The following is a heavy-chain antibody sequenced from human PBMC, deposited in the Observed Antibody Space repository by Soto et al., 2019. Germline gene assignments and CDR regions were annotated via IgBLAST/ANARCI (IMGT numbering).Heavy chain of an antibody. J-gene: IGHJ5*02. CDR3: ARERRYCSSTSCSTGFDP. CDR2: IYYSGST. CDR1: GGSISSYY. Sequence: SETLSLTCTVSGGSISSYYWSWIRQPPGKGLEWIGYIYYSGSTNYNPSLKSRVTISVDTSKNQFSLKLSSVTAADTAVYYCARERRYCSSTSCSTGFDPWGQGTLVTVSS. D-gene: IGHD2-2*01. V-gene: IGHV4-59*01.